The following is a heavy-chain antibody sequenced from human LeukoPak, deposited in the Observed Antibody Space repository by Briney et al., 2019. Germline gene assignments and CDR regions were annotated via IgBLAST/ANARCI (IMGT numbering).Heavy chain of an antibody. V-gene: IGHV1-18*01. CDR1: GYTYTSYG. Sequence: GASVKVSCKASGYTYTSYGISWVRQAPRQGLEWMGWISAYNSNTNHAQKLQGRATMTTDTPTSPAYMELRSLRSDDTAVYYCARVSSCSGGSCYGVFDYWGQGTLVTVSS. D-gene: IGHD2-15*01. CDR3: ARVSSCSGGSCYGVFDY. J-gene: IGHJ4*02. CDR2: ISAYNSNT.